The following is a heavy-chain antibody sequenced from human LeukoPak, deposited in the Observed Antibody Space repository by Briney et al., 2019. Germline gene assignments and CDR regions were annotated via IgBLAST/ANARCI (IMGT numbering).Heavy chain of an antibody. CDR3: AKDRRYCSSTSCYNFDY. CDR2: ISGSGGST. D-gene: IGHD2-2*02. J-gene: IGHJ4*02. Sequence: TGGSLRLSCAASGFTFSSYAMSWVRQAPGKGLEWVSAISGSGGSTYYADSVKGRFTISRDNSKNTLYLQMNSLRAEDTAVYYCAKDRRYCSSTSCYNFDYWGQGTLVTVSS. V-gene: IGHV3-23*01. CDR1: GFTFSSYA.